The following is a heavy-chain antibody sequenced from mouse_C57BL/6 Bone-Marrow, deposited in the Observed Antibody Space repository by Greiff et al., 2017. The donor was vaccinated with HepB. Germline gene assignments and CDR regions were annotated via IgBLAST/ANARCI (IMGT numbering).Heavy chain of an antibody. V-gene: IGHV1-69*01. Sequence: QVHVKQPGAELVMPGASVKLSCKASGYTFTSYWMHWVKQRPGQGLEWIGEIDPSDSYTNYNQKFKGKSTLTVDKSSSTAYMQLSSLTSEDSAVYYCARLNWVYFDYWGQGTTLTVSS. CDR3: ARLNWVYFDY. D-gene: IGHD4-1*01. CDR2: IDPSDSYT. J-gene: IGHJ2*01. CDR1: GYTFTSYW.